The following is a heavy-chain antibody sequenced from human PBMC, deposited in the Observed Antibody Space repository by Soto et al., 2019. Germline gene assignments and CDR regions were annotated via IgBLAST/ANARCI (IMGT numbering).Heavy chain of an antibody. CDR2: ISPYNGNT. V-gene: IGHV1-18*01. CDR1: GYTLTNYD. D-gene: IGHD2-2*01. Sequence: QVQLVQSGAEVKKPGASVNVSCKASGYTLTNYDISWVRQAPGQGLEWMGWISPYNGNTNYAQKLQGSVTMTTDTSTSTAYMELRSLRSDDTAVYYCARDAHCSSTNCYYFDYWGQGTLVTVSS. J-gene: IGHJ4*02. CDR3: ARDAHCSSTNCYYFDY.